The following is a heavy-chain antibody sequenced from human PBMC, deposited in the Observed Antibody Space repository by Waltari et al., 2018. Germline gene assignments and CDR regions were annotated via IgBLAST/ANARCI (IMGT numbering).Heavy chain of an antibody. CDR3: ARGGVAGADL. J-gene: IGHJ1*01. V-gene: IGHV3-30-3*01. CDR1: SPYP. D-gene: IGHD6-19*01. CDR2: ISYDGSKK. Sequence: SPYPMHWVRQAPGKGLDWVAFISYDGSKKYYADSVKGRFTISRDNSKNTLYLQMNSLTTDDTAVYFCARGGVAGADLWGQGTLVTVPS.